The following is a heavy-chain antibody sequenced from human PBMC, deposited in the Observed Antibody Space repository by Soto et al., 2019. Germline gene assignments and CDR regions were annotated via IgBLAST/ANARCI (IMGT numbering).Heavy chain of an antibody. J-gene: IGHJ4*02. CDR2: ISSSSSYI. V-gene: IGHV3-21*01. D-gene: IGHD6-13*01. CDR3: AREVAGAAAGMY. CDR1: GFTFSSYS. Sequence: EVQLVESGGGLVKPGGSLRLSCAASGFTFSSYSMNWVRQAPGKGLEWVSSISSSSSYIYCADSVKGRFTISRDNAKNSLYLQMNSLRAEDTAVYYCAREVAGAAAGMYWGQGTLVTVSS.